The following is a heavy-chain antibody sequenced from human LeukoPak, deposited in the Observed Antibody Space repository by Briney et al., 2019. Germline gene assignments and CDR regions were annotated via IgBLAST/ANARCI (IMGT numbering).Heavy chain of an antibody. J-gene: IGHJ4*02. CDR3: ARDPHTSNWSYFDY. D-gene: IGHD6-13*01. CDR2: IYTSGNT. V-gene: IGHV4-4*07. Sequence: SETLSLTCTVSGGSISGYYWSWIRQPAGKGLEWIGHIYTSGNTNYNPSLKSRVTMSVDTSKNQFSLKLSSVTAADTAVYYCARDPHTSNWSYFDYWGQGTLVTVSS. CDR1: GGSISGYY.